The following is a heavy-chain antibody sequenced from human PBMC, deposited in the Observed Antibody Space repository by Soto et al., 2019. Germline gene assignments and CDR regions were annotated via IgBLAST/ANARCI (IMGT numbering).Heavy chain of an antibody. CDR2: IIPIFGTA. Sequence: QVQLVQSGAEVKKPGSSVKVSCTASGGTFSSYAISWVRQAPGQGLEWMGGIIPIFGTANYAQKFQGRVTITADESTSTAYMELSSLRSEDTAVYYCARDPAGRANWNYVTSQNYGMDVWGQGTTVTVSS. CDR1: GGTFSSYA. D-gene: IGHD1-7*01. V-gene: IGHV1-69*12. J-gene: IGHJ6*02. CDR3: ARDPAGRANWNYVTSQNYGMDV.